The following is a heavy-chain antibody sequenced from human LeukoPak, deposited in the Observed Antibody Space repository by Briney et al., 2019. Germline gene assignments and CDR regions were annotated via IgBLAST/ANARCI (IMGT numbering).Heavy chain of an antibody. CDR2: IYYSGST. CDR3: ARTPLGYNWNYEDY. D-gene: IGHD1-7*01. Sequence: SETLSLTCTVSGGSITTSSYYWGWIRQPPGKGLEWIGSIYYSGSTYYNPSLKSRVTISIDTSNNQFSLRLSSVTAADTAMYYCARTPLGYNWNYEDYWGQGTLVTVSS. J-gene: IGHJ4*02. V-gene: IGHV4-39*07. CDR1: GGSITTSSYY.